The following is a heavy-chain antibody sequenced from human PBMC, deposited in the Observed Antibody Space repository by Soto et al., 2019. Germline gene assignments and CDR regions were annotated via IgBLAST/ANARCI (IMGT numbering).Heavy chain of an antibody. CDR2: ISFDGSDK. CDR1: GFTFNRYG. D-gene: IGHD4-4*01. CDR3: AKDRTTGTQGLFYGLDV. Sequence: QMQLVESGGGVVQPGRSLRLSCVASGFTFNRYGMHWVRQAPGKGLEWVALISFDGSDKFYLDSVKGRFTLSRDNSKNTMFLQMNNLRSEDTALYDGAKDRTTGTQGLFYGLDVWGQGTTVTVSS. V-gene: IGHV3-30*18. J-gene: IGHJ6*01.